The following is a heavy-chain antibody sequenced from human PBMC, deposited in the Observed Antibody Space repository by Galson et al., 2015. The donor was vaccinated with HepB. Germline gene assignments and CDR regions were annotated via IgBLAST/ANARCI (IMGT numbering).Heavy chain of an antibody. CDR2: MNPNSGNT. V-gene: IGHV1-8*01. CDR1: GYTFTSYD. J-gene: IGHJ4*02. Sequence: SVKVSCKASGYTFTSYDINWVRQATGQGLEWMGWMNPNSGNTGYAQKFQGRVTMTRNTSISTAYMELSSLRSEDTAVYYCARGGDYVWGSYRHPLDYWGQGTLVTVSS. D-gene: IGHD3-16*02. CDR3: ARGGDYVWGSYRHPLDY.